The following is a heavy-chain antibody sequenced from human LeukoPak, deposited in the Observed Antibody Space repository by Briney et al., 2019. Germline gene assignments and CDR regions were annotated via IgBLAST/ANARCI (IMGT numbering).Heavy chain of an antibody. CDR1: GFTFSNYW. V-gene: IGHV3-7*01. Sequence: GGSLRLSCATSGFTFSNYWMTWIRQAPAKGLEWVANIKQDGIDKYYVDSVKGRFTISRDNAKNSLYLQMNSLRTEDTAVYYCARGTSYSGSYDGHDAFDIWGQGTMVTVSS. CDR3: ARGTSYSGSYDGHDAFDI. D-gene: IGHD1-26*01. J-gene: IGHJ3*02. CDR2: IKQDGIDK.